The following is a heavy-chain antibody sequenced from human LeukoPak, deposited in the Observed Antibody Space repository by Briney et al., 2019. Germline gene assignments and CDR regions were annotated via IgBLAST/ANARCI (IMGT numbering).Heavy chain of an antibody. CDR3: AKGRQWELPLDY. V-gene: IGHV3-23*01. D-gene: IGHD1-26*01. CDR1: GSTFSSYA. CDR2: ISISGGKT. Sequence: PGGSLRLSCAASGSTFSSYAMSWVRQAPGKGLEWVSAISISGGKTYYADSVKGRFTISRDNSKNTLYLQMNSLRAEDTAVYSCAKGRQWELPLDYWGQGTLVTVSS. J-gene: IGHJ4*02.